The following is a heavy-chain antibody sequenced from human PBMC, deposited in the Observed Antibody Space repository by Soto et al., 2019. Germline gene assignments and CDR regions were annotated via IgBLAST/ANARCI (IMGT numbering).Heavy chain of an antibody. V-gene: IGHV1-69*12. J-gene: IGHJ6*02. CDR1: GGTFSSYA. CDR2: IIPIFGTA. CDR3: ARAFTVEMATIHYYGMDV. Sequence: QVQLVQSGAEVKKPGSSVKVSCKASGGTFSSYAISWVRQAPGQGLEWMGGIIPIFGTANYAQKFQGRVTITADESTSTAYMELSSLRSEDTAVYYCARAFTVEMATIHYYGMDVWGQGTTVTVSS. D-gene: IGHD5-12*01.